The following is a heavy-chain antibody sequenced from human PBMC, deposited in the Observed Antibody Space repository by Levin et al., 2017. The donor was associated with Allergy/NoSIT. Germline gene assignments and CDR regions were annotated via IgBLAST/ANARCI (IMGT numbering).Heavy chain of an antibody. J-gene: IGHJ4*02. Sequence: GESLKISCAASGFTFNSYAMSWVRQAPGKGLEWVSTISGSDGSTYYSDSVKGRFTISRDNSRNTLYLQMNSLRAEDTAVYYCAKGMGLGSGWFPYYFDYWGQGTLVTVSS. CDR3: AKGMGLGSGWFPYYFDY. CDR2: ISGSDGST. CDR1: GFTFNSYA. V-gene: IGHV3-23*01. D-gene: IGHD6-19*01.